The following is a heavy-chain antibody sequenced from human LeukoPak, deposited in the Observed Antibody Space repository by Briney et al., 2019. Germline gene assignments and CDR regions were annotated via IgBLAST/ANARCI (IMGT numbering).Heavy chain of an antibody. CDR3: ARHESGIAAAGDFDY. J-gene: IGHJ4*02. D-gene: IGHD6-13*01. CDR1: GGSISSSNW. V-gene: IGHV4-4*02. CDR2: IYHSGST. Sequence: PSGTLSLTCAVSGGSISSSNWWSWVRQPPGKGLEWIGEIYHSGSTNYNPSLKSRVTISVDKSKNQFSLKLSSVTAADTAVYYCARHESGIAAAGDFDYWGQGTLVTVSS.